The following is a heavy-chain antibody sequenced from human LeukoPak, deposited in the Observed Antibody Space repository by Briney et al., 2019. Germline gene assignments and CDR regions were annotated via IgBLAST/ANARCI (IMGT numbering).Heavy chain of an antibody. CDR1: GFTFSSFA. D-gene: IGHD3-10*01. V-gene: IGHV3-23*01. CDR2: ISGSGGKT. Sequence: GGSLRLPCSASGFTFSSFAMNWVRQAPGKGLEWVSAISGSGGKTYYADSVKGRFTISRDNSKNTLYLQMNSLRAEDTAVYYCAKDSYQTSGKRTDYWGQGTLVTVSS. J-gene: IGHJ4*02. CDR3: AKDSYQTSGKRTDY.